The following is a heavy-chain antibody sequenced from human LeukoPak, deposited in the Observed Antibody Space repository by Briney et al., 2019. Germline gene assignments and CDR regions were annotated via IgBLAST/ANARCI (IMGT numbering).Heavy chain of an antibody. CDR2: IYHSGST. Sequence: SETLSLTCAVSGGSISSDGYSWSWIRQPPGKGLEWIGYIYHSGSTYYNPSLKSRVTISVDRSKNQFSLKLSSVTAADTAVYYCARAQGAAMGDLGFDYWGQGTLVTVSS. J-gene: IGHJ4*02. CDR3: ARAQGAAMGDLGFDY. D-gene: IGHD2-2*01. V-gene: IGHV4-30-2*01. CDR1: GGSISSDGYS.